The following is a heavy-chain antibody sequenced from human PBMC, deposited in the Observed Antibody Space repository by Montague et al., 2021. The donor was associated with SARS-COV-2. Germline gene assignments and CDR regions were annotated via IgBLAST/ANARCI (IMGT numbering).Heavy chain of an antibody. J-gene: IGHJ3*02. Sequence: SETLSLTRTVSGFSIGSGDYWGWIRQPPGKGLEWIGSIYHSGTTXYNPSLQSRLTMSIDTSTNQFSLRLTSVTAADTAVFFCVREKAGGLRNVFDIWGQGTTVTVSS. V-gene: IGHV4-38-2*02. CDR3: VREKAGGLRNVFDI. CDR1: GFSIGSGDY. CDR2: IYHSGTT.